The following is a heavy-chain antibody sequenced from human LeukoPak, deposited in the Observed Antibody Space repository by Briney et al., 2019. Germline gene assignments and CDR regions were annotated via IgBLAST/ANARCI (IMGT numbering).Heavy chain of an antibody. CDR1: GGSISSSSYY. Sequence: PSETLSLTCTVSGGSISSSSYYWGWIRQPPGKGLEWIGSIYYSGSTYYNPSLKSRVTISVDTSKNQFSLKLSSVTAADTAVYYCARDKRGESTFFDYWGQGTLVTVSS. D-gene: IGHD3-10*01. CDR2: IYYSGST. J-gene: IGHJ4*02. CDR3: ARDKRGESTFFDY. V-gene: IGHV4-39*07.